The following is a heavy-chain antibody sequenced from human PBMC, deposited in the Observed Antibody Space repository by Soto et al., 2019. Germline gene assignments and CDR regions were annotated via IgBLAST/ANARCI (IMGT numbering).Heavy chain of an antibody. V-gene: IGHV1-69*13. CDR1: GGTFSSYA. J-gene: IGHJ4*02. CDR3: AICAYYYDRSGYFAY. CDR2: IIPIFGTA. D-gene: IGHD3-22*01. Sequence: GASVKVSCKASGGTFSSYAISWVRQAPGQGLEWMGGIIPIFGTANYAQKFQGRVTITADESTSTAYMELSSLRSEDTAVYYCAICAYYYDRSGYFAYCAQRTLVPGSS.